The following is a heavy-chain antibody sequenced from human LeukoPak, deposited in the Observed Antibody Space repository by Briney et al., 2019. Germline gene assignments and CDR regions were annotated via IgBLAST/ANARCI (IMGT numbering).Heavy chain of an antibody. D-gene: IGHD3-22*01. CDR1: GYTFTSYG. Sequence: ASVKVSCKASGYTFTSYGISWVRQAPGQGLEWMGWISAYNGNTNYAQKLQGRVTMTTDTSTSTAYMELRSLRSDDTAVYYCARGGLYYYDSSGPSSYYYYGMDVWGQGTTVTVSS. CDR3: ARGGLYYYDSSGPSSYYYYGMDV. V-gene: IGHV1-18*01. J-gene: IGHJ6*02. CDR2: ISAYNGNT.